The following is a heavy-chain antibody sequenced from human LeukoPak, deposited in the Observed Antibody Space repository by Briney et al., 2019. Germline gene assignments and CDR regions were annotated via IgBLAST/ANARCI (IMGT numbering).Heavy chain of an antibody. Sequence: PSETLSLTCSVSGGSISSYYWXLXRXPAGXXXXXVXXIYISGSTTYNPXLKSRVTMSVDTSKNQFSLKLSSVTAADTAVYFCAREEYSSNWSNWFDPWGQGTLVTVSS. CDR3: AREEYSSNWSNWFDP. D-gene: IGHD6-13*01. CDR2: IYISGST. V-gene: IGHV4-4*07. J-gene: IGHJ5*02. CDR1: GGSISSYY.